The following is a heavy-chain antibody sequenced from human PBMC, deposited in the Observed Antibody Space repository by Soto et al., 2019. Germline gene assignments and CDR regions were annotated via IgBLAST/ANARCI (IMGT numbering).Heavy chain of an antibody. V-gene: IGHV1-18*01. Sequence: QVQLVQSGAEVKKPGASVKVSCKASGYTFTSYGLSWLRQAPGQGLEWMGWISAYNGNTNYAQKLQGRVTMTTDTSTSTAYMELRSLRADDTAVYYCARDMQSYSPPGPQSYYYYGMAVWGQGTTVTVAS. CDR3: ARDMQSYSPPGPQSYYYYGMAV. CDR2: ISAYNGNT. CDR1: GYTFTSYG. J-gene: IGHJ6*02. D-gene: IGHD6-13*01.